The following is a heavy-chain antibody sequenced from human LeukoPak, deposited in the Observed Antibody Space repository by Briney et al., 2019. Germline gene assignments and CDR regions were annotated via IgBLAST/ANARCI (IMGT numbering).Heavy chain of an antibody. CDR2: TYSSGNT. V-gene: IGHV4-59*01. CDR1: GDSISTYY. CDR3: ARLRWQLVGPYFDY. Sequence: PSETLSLTCSFSGDSISTYYWSWIRQSPGKGLEWIGHTYSSGNTDYNSSLKSRVTISVDTSKSQFSLRLSSVTATDTAVYYCARLRWQLVGPYFDYWGQGILVTVSS. J-gene: IGHJ4*02. D-gene: IGHD1-26*01.